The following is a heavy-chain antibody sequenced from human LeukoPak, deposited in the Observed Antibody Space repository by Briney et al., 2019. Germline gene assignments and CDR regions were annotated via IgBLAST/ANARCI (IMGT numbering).Heavy chain of an antibody. Sequence: ASVKGSCKASGYTFTSYYMHWVRQAPGQGPEWMGIINPSGGSTSYAQKFQGRVTMTRDTSTSTVYMELSSLRSEDTAVYYCARDRDSSGWTNWFDPWGQGTLVTVSS. CDR1: GYTFTSYY. V-gene: IGHV1-46*01. CDR3: ARDRDSSGWTNWFDP. D-gene: IGHD6-19*01. CDR2: INPSGGST. J-gene: IGHJ5*02.